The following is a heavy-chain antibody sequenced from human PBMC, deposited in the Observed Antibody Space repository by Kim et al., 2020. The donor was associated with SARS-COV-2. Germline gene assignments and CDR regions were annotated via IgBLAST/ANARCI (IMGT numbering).Heavy chain of an antibody. J-gene: IGHJ3*02. V-gene: IGHV1-18*01. CDR3: AREGGSGWYTSDAFDI. Sequence: ASVKVSCKASGYTFTSYGISWVRQAPGQGLEWMGWISAYNGNTNYAQKLQGRVTMTTDTSTSTAYMELRSLRSDDTAVYYCAREGGSGWYTSDAFDIWGQGTMVTVSS. CDR2: ISAYNGNT. D-gene: IGHD6-19*01. CDR1: GYTFTSYG.